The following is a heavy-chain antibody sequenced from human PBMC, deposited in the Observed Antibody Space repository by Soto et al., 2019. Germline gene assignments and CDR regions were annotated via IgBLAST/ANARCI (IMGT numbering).Heavy chain of an antibody. CDR1: GFTVSSNY. CDR3: ARGQRGGGYTYYYYYMDV. D-gene: IGHD3-22*01. CDR2: IYSGGST. J-gene: IGHJ6*03. V-gene: IGHV3-66*01. Sequence: EVQLVESGGGLVQPGGSLRLSCAASGFTVSSNYMSWVRQAPGKGLEWVSVIYSGGSTYYADSVKGRFTISRDNSKSTLYLQMNSLRAEDTAVYYCARGQRGGGYTYYYYYMDVWGKGTTVTVSS.